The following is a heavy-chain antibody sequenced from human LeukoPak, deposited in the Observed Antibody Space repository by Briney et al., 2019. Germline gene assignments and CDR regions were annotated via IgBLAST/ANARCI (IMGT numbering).Heavy chain of an antibody. V-gene: IGHV1-3*01. Sequence: GASVKVSCKASGYTFSDYAVHWVRQAPGERLEWMGWIVPGYGHTKYSQKLQDRVTISRDTSANTVYMALRSLRSEEDTAMYYCARDDGSTWLLDYWGPGTLVTVSS. CDR2: IVPGYGHT. CDR3: ARDDGSTWLLDY. J-gene: IGHJ4*02. CDR1: GYTFSDYA. D-gene: IGHD5-12*01.